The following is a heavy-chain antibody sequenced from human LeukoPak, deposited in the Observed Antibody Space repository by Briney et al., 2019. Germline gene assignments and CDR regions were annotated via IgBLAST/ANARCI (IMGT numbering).Heavy chain of an antibody. Sequence: SETLSLTCTVSGYSISSGYYWGWIRQPPGKGLEWIGSIYHSGSTYYNPSLKSRVTISVDTSKNQFSLKLSSVTAADTAVYYCAREDFWSGYYTRFWGIDYWGQGTLVTVSS. J-gene: IGHJ4*02. CDR2: IYHSGST. CDR1: GYSISSGYY. V-gene: IGHV4-38-2*02. CDR3: AREDFWSGYYTRFWGIDY. D-gene: IGHD3-3*01.